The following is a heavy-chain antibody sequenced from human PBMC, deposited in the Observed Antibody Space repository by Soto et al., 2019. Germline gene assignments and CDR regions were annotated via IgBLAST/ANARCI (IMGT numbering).Heavy chain of an antibody. Sequence: GGSLRLSCAASGFTFSSYSMNWVRQAPGKGLEWVSSISSSSSYIYYADSVKGRFTISRDNAKNSLYLQMNSLRAEDTAVYYCARGEVTVTTDAGSHYWYFDLWGRGTLVTVSS. V-gene: IGHV3-21*01. CDR1: GFTFSSYS. D-gene: IGHD4-17*01. J-gene: IGHJ2*01. CDR2: ISSSSSYI. CDR3: ARGEVTVTTDAGSHYWYFDL.